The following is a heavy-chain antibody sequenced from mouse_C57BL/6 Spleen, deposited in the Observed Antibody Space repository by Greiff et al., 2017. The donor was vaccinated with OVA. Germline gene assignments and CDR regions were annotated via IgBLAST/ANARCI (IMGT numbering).Heavy chain of an antibody. CDR2: IYPGSGST. D-gene: IGHD2-4*01. CDR1: GYTFTSYW. CDR3: AGRGDYAVYWYFDV. V-gene: IGHV1-55*01. Sequence: QVQLQQSGAELVKPGASVKMSCKASGYTFTSYWITWVKQRPGQGLEWIGDIYPGSGSTNYNEKFKSKATLTVDTSSSTAYMQLSSLTAEYSAVDYGAGRGDYAVYWYFDVWGTGTTVTVSS. J-gene: IGHJ1*03.